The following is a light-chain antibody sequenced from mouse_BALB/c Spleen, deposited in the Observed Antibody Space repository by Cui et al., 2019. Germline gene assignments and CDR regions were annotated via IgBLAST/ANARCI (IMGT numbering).Light chain of an antibody. V-gene: IGKV12-98*01. J-gene: IGKJ5*01. CDR2: AAT. CDR3: QQLYSTPLT. CDR1: QSIGTW. Sequence: DIQMTQSPASQSASLGESVTITCLASQSIGTWLAWYQQKPGKSPQLLIYAATSLADGVPSRFSGSGSGTEFSFKISSLQAEDFASYYCQQLYSTPLTFGAGTKLELK.